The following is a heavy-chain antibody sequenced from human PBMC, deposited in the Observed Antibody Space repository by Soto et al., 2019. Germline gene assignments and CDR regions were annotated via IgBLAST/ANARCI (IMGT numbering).Heavy chain of an antibody. CDR3: ARDRTQYYDILTGYYRRGYYYGMDV. CDR2: IYYSGST. V-gene: IGHV4-31*03. J-gene: IGHJ6*02. CDR1: GGSISSGGYY. Sequence: SETLSLTCTVSGGSISSGGYYWSWIRQHPGKGLEWIGYIYYSGSTYYNPSLKGRVTISVDTSKNQFSLKLSSVTAADTAVYYCARDRTQYYDILTGYYRRGYYYGMDVWGQGTTVTVSS. D-gene: IGHD3-9*01.